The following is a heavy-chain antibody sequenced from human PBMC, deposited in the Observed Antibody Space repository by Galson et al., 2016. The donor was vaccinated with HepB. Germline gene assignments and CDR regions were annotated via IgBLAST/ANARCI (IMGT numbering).Heavy chain of an antibody. D-gene: IGHD6-13*01. CDR1: GGSFSDYS. Sequence: SETLSLTCAVNGGSFSDYSWIWIRQPPGKGLEWIGEINHSGSANYNPSLKSRVTLSVAMSQNQFSLNLTSVTAADTAVYFCARRQPQLVRHLNHYVVDVGGPGTTVTVSS. J-gene: IGHJ6*02. CDR3: ARRQPQLVRHLNHYVVDV. V-gene: IGHV4-34*01. CDR2: INHSGSA.